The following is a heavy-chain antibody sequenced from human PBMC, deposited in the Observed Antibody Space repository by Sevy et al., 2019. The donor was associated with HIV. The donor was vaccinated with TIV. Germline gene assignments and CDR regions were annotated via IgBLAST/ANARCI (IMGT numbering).Heavy chain of an antibody. J-gene: IGHJ4*02. CDR1: GFTFSSYS. CDR3: ARAHYYGSGSSAQFDY. Sequence: GGSLRLSCAASGFTFSSYSMNWVRQAPGKGPEWVSYISSSSSTIYYADSVKGRFTISRDNAKNSLYLQMNSLRDEDTTVYYCARAHYYGSGSSAQFDYWGQGTLVTVSS. D-gene: IGHD3-10*01. V-gene: IGHV3-48*02. CDR2: ISSSSSTI.